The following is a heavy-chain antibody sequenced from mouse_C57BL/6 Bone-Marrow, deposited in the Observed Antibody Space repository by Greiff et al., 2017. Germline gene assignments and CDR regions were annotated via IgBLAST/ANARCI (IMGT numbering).Heavy chain of an antibody. CDR3: ARPCYVVSWFAY. CDR2: ISNGGGST. D-gene: IGHD1-1*01. CDR1: GFTFSDYY. Sequence: EVQGVESGGGLVQPGGSLKLSCAASGFTFSDYYMYWVRQTPEKRLEWVAYISNGGGSTYYPDNVKGRFTLSRDNAKNTLYLQMRRLRSEDTAMYYCARPCYVVSWFAYWGQGTLVTVSA. J-gene: IGHJ3*01. V-gene: IGHV5-12*01.